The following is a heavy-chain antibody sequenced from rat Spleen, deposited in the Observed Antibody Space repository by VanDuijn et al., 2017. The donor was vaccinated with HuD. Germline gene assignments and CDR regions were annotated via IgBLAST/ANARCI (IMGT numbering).Heavy chain of an antibody. J-gene: IGHJ2*01. Sequence: QVQLKESGPGLVQPSQTLSLTCTVSGFPLTTYHVSWVRQPPGKSLVWMGTIWAGGGINYNSAVQSRLSISRDTSKSQVFLKMNSLQPEDTGTYYCARHDYSGDVDFEYWGQGVRVTVSS. CDR2: IWAGGGI. D-gene: IGHD1-1*01. CDR3: ARHDYSGDVDFEY. CDR1: GFPLTTYH. V-gene: IGHV2-72*01.